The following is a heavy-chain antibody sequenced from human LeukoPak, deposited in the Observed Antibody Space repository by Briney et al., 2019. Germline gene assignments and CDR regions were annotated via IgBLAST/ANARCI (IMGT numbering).Heavy chain of an antibody. V-gene: IGHV3-23*01. CDR1: GFPFRSYA. J-gene: IGHJ3*02. D-gene: IGHD2-2*01. CDR2: ISAGGSST. CDR3: AKVPGQIVALPAGDDAFDI. Sequence: PGGSLRLSCAASGFPFRSYAMSWVRQAPGKGLEWVSSISAGGSSTYYADSVKGRFTISRDNSKNTLYLQMDSLRAEDTAVYFCAKVPGQIVALPAGDDAFDIWGQGTMVTVSS.